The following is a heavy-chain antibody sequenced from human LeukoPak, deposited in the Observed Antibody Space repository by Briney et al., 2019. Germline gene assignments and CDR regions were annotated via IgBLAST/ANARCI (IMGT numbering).Heavy chain of an antibody. CDR1: GLTFSNYA. D-gene: IGHD5-18*01. CDR3: ARGYSYGYPSDY. V-gene: IGHV1-3*01. Sequence: GGSLRLSCAASGLTFSNYAMHWVRQAPGQRLEWMGWINAGNGNTKYSQKFQGRVTITRDTSASTAYMELSSLRSEDTAVYYCARGYSYGYPSDYWGQGTLVTVSS. J-gene: IGHJ4*02. CDR2: INAGNGNT.